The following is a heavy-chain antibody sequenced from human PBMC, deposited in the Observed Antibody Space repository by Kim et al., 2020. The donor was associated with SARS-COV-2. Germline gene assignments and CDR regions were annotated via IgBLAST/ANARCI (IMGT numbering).Heavy chain of an antibody. D-gene: IGHD3-10*01. V-gene: IGHV3-48*04. CDR3: ARDRLPGGGYYYGMDV. CDR1: GFTFSSYS. CDR2: ISSSSSTI. Sequence: GGSLRLFCAASGFTFSSYSMNWVRQAPGKGLEWVSYISSSSSTIYYADSVKGRFTISRDNAKNSLYLQMNSLRAEDTAVYYCARDRLPGGGYYYGMDVWGQGTTVTVSS. J-gene: IGHJ6*02.